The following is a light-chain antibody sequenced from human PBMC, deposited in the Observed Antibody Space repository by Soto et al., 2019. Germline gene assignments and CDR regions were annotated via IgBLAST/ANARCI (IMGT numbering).Light chain of an antibody. CDR2: DAS. J-gene: IGKJ4*01. CDR1: QSVSTY. V-gene: IGKV3-11*01. CDR3: QQHSNWPLT. Sequence: DIVLTQSPVTLSLSPGERATLSCRASQSVSTYLAWYQQKPGQAPRLLISDASKRATGFPARFSGSGSGTDFTLTISSLEPEDFAVYCCQQHSNWPLTFGGGTKVEIK.